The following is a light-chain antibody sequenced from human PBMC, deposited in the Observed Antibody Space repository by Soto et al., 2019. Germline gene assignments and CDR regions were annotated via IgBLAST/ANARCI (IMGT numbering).Light chain of an antibody. CDR1: SSDGSDYNY. V-gene: IGLV2-14*03. CDR2: DVS. Sequence: QSALTQPASVSGSPGQSITISCTGASSDGSDYNYVSWYQQHPGKAPKLMIYDVSYRPSGVSNRFSGSKSGNTASLTISGLQAEDEAYYYCSSYTSTNTVVFGGGTKLT. CDR3: SSYTSTNTVV. J-gene: IGLJ2*01.